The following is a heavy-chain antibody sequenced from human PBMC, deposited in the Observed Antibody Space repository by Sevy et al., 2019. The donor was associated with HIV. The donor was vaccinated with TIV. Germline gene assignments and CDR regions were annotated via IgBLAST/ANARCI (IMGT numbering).Heavy chain of an antibody. CDR3: TRAPPVRSGDDSLNWFDP. V-gene: IGHV4-59*01. CDR1: GGSISAYY. D-gene: IGHD5-12*01. J-gene: IGHJ5*02. CDR2: IYYTGSS. Sequence: SETLSLTCTVSGGSISAYYWSWIRQPPGKALEYVGYIYYTGSSNYNPSLKNRVTMSVDTSKNQFSLKLSSVTAADTAVSYCTRAPPVRSGDDSLNWFDPWGPGTLVTVSS.